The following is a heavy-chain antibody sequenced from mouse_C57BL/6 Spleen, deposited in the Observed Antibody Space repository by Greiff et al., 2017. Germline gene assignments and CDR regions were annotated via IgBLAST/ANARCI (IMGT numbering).Heavy chain of an antibody. CDR1: GYTFTDYE. Sequence: QVQLQQSGAELVRPGASVTLSCKASGYTFTDYEMHWVKQTPVHGLEWIGAIDPETGGTAYNQKFKGKAILTADKSSSTAYMELRGLTSEDAAVYYCTGYYGSSYDAMDYWGQGTSVTVSA. CDR3: TGYYGSSYDAMDY. J-gene: IGHJ4*01. D-gene: IGHD1-1*01. CDR2: IDPETGGT. V-gene: IGHV1-15*01.